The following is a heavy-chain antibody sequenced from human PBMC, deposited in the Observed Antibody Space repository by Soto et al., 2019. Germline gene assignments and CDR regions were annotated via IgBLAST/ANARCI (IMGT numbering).Heavy chain of an antibody. J-gene: IGHJ4*02. Sequence: EVQLLESGGGWVQPGGSLRLSCAASGFTFSSYAMSWVRQAPGKGLEWVSAISGSGGSTYYADSVKGRFTISRDNSKNTLYQQMNSLRAEDTAVYYCAKGIGAAAGTEPVGYWGQGTLVTVSS. D-gene: IGHD6-13*01. CDR1: GFTFSSYA. CDR3: AKGIGAAAGTEPVGY. V-gene: IGHV3-23*01. CDR2: ISGSGGST.